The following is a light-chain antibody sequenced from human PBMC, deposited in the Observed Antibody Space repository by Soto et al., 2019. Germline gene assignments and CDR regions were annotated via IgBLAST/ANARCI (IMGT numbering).Light chain of an antibody. J-gene: IGKJ1*01. V-gene: IGKV3-15*01. CDR2: GAS. Sequence: EIVMTQSPATLSVSPGERATLSCRASQSVSSNLAWYQQKPGQAPILLIFGASTTTTGIPARFSVSGSGTEFTLTISSLHSEDFAVYYCQQYNNWPRTVGQGTIVDSK. CDR3: QQYNNWPRT. CDR1: QSVSSN.